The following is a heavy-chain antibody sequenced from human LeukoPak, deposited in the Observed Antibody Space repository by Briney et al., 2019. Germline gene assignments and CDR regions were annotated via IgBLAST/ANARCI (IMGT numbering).Heavy chain of an antibody. CDR3: AKDAQRGFDYSNSLQN. V-gene: IGHV3-33*06. D-gene: IGHD4-11*01. J-gene: IGHJ1*01. CDR2: IWSDGGDK. Sequence: GGSLRLSCAASGFTFSHYGMHWVHQTPGAGLEWVAVIWSDGGDKYYAKSVKGRFTISRDNSKNSLFLQMNSLRAEDTAVYYCAKDAQRGFDYSNSLQNWGQGILVTVSS. CDR1: GFTFSHYG.